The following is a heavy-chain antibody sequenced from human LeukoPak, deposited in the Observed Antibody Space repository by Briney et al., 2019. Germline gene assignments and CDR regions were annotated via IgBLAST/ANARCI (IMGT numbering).Heavy chain of an antibody. J-gene: IGHJ5*02. CDR2: ITGSGGST. CDR3: AKKLVMGPSGGFDP. CDR1: GFTFISYT. Sequence: GGSLRLSCAASGFTFISYTMGWVRQAPGKGLEWVSTITGSGGSTSYADSVKGRFTISRDNSRSTLFLQMNSLRAEDTAVYYCAKKLVMGPSGGFDPWGQGTLVTVYS. V-gene: IGHV3-23*01. D-gene: IGHD2-15*01.